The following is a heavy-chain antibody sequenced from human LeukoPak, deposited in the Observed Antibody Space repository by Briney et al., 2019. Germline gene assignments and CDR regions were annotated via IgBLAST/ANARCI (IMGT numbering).Heavy chain of an antibody. Sequence: SETLSLTCAVYGGSFSGYYWSWIRQPPGKGLEWIGEINHSGSTNYNPSLKSRVTISVDTSKNQFSLKLSSVTAADTAVYYCARGRYCSSTSCYLVYNWFDPWGQGTLVTVSS. CDR2: INHSGST. CDR3: ARGRYCSSTSCYLVYNWFDP. D-gene: IGHD2-2*01. J-gene: IGHJ5*02. V-gene: IGHV4-34*01. CDR1: GGSFSGYY.